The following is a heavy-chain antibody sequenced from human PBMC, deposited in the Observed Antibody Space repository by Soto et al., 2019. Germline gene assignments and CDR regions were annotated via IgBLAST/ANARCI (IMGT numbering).Heavy chain of an antibody. Sequence: SETLSITCAVSGGSISSGGYSWSWIRQPPGKGLEWIGYIYHSGSTYYDPSLKSRVTISVDSSKNQFSLKLSSVTAADTAVYYCARAPYYYDSSGYCYYFDYWGQGTLVTVSS. CDR1: GGSISSGGYS. CDR2: IYHSGST. J-gene: IGHJ4*02. CDR3: ARAPYYYDSSGYCYYFDY. V-gene: IGHV4-30-2*01. D-gene: IGHD3-22*01.